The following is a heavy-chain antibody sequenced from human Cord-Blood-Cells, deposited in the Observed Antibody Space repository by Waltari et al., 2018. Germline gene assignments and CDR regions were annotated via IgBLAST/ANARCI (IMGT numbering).Heavy chain of an antibody. Sequence: QVQLQESGPGLVKPSETLSLTCTVPGGSISSYYWSWIRQPPGKGLEWIGYIYYSGSTNYNPSLKSRVTISVDTSKNQFSLKLSSVTAADTAVYYCARASEGIVGAFDYWGQGTLVTVSS. D-gene: IGHD1-26*01. CDR3: ARASEGIVGAFDY. CDR2: IYYSGST. J-gene: IGHJ4*02. CDR1: GGSISSYY. V-gene: IGHV4-59*01.